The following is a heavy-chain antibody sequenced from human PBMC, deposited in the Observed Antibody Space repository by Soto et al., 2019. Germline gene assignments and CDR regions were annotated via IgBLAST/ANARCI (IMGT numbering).Heavy chain of an antibody. V-gene: IGHV3-21*01. J-gene: IGHJ4*02. D-gene: IGHD3-9*01. CDR2: ISSSSSYI. CDR1: GFTFSSYS. Sequence: PGGSLRLSCAASGFTFSSYSMNWVRQAPGKGLEWVSSISSSSSYIYYADSVKGRFTISRDNAKNSLYLQMNSLRAEDTAVYYCARDPPDILTGYYFDYWVREPWSPSPQ. CDR3: ARDPPDILTGYYFDY.